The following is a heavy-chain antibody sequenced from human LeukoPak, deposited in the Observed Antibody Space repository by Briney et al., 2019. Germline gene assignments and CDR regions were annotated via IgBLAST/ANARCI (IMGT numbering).Heavy chain of an antibody. D-gene: IGHD6-13*01. CDR1: GGSISSGGYY. V-gene: IGHV4-30-2*01. CDR3: ARDPKPHIAAAGMGAFDI. J-gene: IGHJ3*02. Sequence: SETLSLTCTVSGGSISSGGYYWSWIRQPPGKGLEWIGYIYHSGSTYYNPSLKSRVTISVDRSKNQFSLKLSSVTAADTAVYYCARDPKPHIAAAGMGAFDIWGQGTMVTVSS. CDR2: IYHSGST.